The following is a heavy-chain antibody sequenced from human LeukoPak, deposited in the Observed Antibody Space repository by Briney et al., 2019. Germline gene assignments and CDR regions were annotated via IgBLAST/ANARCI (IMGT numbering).Heavy chain of an antibody. V-gene: IGHV1-8*03. Sequence: ASVKVSCKASGYTFTSYDINWVRQATGQGLEWMGWMNPNSGNTGYAQKFQGRVTITRNTSISTAYMELSSLRSEDTAVYYCARTPSYYDLDYYYYYMDVWGRGTTVTVSS. CDR3: ARTPSYYDLDYYYYYMDV. J-gene: IGHJ6*03. D-gene: IGHD3-3*01. CDR2: MNPNSGNT. CDR1: GYTFTSYD.